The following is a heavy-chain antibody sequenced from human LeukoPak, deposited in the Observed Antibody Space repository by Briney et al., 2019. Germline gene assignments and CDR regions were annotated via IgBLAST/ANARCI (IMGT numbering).Heavy chain of an antibody. CDR3: AGADIVVVPAATNYFDY. V-gene: IGHV1-18*01. Sequence: GASVKVSCKASGYTFTSYGISWVRQAPGQGLEWMGWISAYNGNTNYAQKLQGRVTMTTDTSTSTAYMELRSLRSDDTAVYYCAGADIVVVPAATNYFDYWGQGTLVTVSS. CDR1: GYTFTSYG. CDR2: ISAYNGNT. J-gene: IGHJ4*02. D-gene: IGHD2-2*01.